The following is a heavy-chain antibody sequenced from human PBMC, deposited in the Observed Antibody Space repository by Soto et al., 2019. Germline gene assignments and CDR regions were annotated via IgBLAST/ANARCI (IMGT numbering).Heavy chain of an antibody. Sequence: QVQLVESGGGVVQPGRSLRLSCAASGFTFSSYGMHWVRQAPGKGLEWVAVISYDGSNKYYADSVKGRFTISRDNSKNTLYLQMNSLIAEDTAVYYCAKDLYAPWYSSGWYEGGNDYWGQGSLVSVSS. V-gene: IGHV3-30*18. J-gene: IGHJ4*02. CDR3: AKDLYAPWYSSGWYEGGNDY. D-gene: IGHD6-19*01. CDR2: ISYDGSNK. CDR1: GFTFSSYG.